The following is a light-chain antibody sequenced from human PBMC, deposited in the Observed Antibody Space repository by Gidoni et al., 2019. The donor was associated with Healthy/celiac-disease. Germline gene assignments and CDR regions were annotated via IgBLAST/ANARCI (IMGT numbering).Light chain of an antibody. Sequence: EIVLTQPPATLSLSPGERATLSCRASQSVSSYLAWYQQKPDQAPRLLIYDASNRATGIPPRFSGSGSGKDFTLTISSLDAEDFAVYYCQQSSNWPRTFGQGTKVEIK. CDR3: QQSSNWPRT. J-gene: IGKJ1*01. V-gene: IGKV3-11*01. CDR2: DAS. CDR1: QSVSSY.